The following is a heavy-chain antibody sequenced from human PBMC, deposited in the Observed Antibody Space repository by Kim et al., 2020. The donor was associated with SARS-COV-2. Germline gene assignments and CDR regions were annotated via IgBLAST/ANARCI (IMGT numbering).Heavy chain of an antibody. V-gene: IGHV4-34*01. CDR1: GGSFSGYY. CDR3: ARGRLGYCSGGSCYQLDY. CDR2: INHSGST. D-gene: IGHD2-15*01. J-gene: IGHJ4*02. Sequence: SETLSLTCAVYGGSFSGYYWSWIRQPPGKGLEWIGEINHSGSTNYNPSLKSRVTISVDTSKNQFSLKLSSVTAADTAVYYCARGRLGYCSGGSCYQLDYWGQGTLVTVSS.